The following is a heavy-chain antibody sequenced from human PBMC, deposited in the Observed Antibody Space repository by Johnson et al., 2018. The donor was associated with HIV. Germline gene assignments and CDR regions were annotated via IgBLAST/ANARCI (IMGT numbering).Heavy chain of an antibody. J-gene: IGHJ3*01. CDR1: AFSVSSNY. V-gene: IGHV3-66*01. Sequence: VQLVESGGGLVQPGGSLRLSCAVSAFSVSSNYMSWVRQAPGKGLEWVSVIDSGGGTKYADSVTGRFTISRDNSKNTLYLQMNSLRAEDTAVYFCARGCRDGYTCDAFDVWGQGTRVTVSS. D-gene: IGHD5-24*01. CDR2: IDSGGGT. CDR3: ARGCRDGYTCDAFDV.